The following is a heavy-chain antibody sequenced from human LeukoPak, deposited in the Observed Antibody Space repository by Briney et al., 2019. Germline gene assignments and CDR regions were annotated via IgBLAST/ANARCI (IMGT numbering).Heavy chain of an antibody. CDR3: ATFVIDGSGTGNFDY. CDR1: RFSFSSYD. CDR2: ISGSGTST. J-gene: IGHJ4*02. V-gene: IGHV3-23*01. D-gene: IGHD3-10*01. Sequence: PGGSLRLSCAASRFSFSSYDMSWVRQGPGKGLEWVSSISGSGTSTYYADSVKGRFTISRDNSKNTLYLQMNSLRAEDTAVYYCATFVIDGSGTGNFDYWGQGTLVTVSS.